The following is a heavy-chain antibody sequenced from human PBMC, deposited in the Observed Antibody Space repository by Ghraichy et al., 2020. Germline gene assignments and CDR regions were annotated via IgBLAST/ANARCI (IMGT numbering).Heavy chain of an antibody. J-gene: IGHJ4*02. Sequence: GGSLRLSCAASGFTFSSGAMSWVRHAPGKGLEWVSGISGSGGSTYYADSVKGRFTISRDNSKNTLYLQMNNLRAEDTALYYCAKRAAGGTGYFDFWGQGTLVTVS. CDR1: GFTFSSGA. CDR2: ISGSGGST. CDR3: AKRAAGGTGYFDF. V-gene: IGHV3-23*01. D-gene: IGHD6-13*01.